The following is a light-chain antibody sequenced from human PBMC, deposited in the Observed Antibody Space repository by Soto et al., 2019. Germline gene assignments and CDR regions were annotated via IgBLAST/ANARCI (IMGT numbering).Light chain of an antibody. CDR2: KTS. Sequence: DIQMTQSPSTLSGSVGDRVTITCRASQTISSWLAWYQQKPGKAPKLLIYKTSTLKSGVPSRFSGSVSVTEFTLTISNLQPDDFATYYCQHYNSYSESFGQGTKVELK. V-gene: IGKV1-5*03. CDR3: QHYNSYSES. J-gene: IGKJ1*01. CDR1: QTISSW.